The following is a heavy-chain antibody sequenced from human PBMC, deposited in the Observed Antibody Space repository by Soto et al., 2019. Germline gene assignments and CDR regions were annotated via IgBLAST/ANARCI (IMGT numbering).Heavy chain of an antibody. CDR2: IYYSGST. J-gene: IGHJ4*02. D-gene: IGHD7-27*01. V-gene: IGHV4-39*01. CDR3: EQTANWGGYFDY. Sequence: QLPETLSLTCTVSGGSISSSSYYWGWIRQPPGKGLEWIGSIYYSGSTYYNPSLKSRVTISVDTSKNQFSLKLSSVTAADTAVYYCEQTANWGGYFDYWGQGTLVTVSS. CDR1: GGSISSSSYY.